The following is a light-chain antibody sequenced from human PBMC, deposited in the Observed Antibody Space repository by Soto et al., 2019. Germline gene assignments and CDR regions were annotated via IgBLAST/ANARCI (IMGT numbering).Light chain of an antibody. CDR3: SSYTSSSTYV. CDR1: SSDVGCYQY. V-gene: IGLV2-14*01. J-gene: IGLJ1*01. CDR2: AVT. Sequence: QSALTQPASVSGSPGQSITISCTGTSSDVGCYQYLSWHPQHPGKAPELVIDAVTNRPSGVSNRFSGSKSGTTASLTISGLQAENEADYYCSSYTSSSTYVFGTGTKVTVL.